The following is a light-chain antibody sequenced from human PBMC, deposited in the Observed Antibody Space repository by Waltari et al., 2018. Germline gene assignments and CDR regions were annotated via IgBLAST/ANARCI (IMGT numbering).Light chain of an antibody. Sequence: QAGLTQPPSVSKDLRQTATLTCTGNSNNVGNLGAAWLQQHQGHPPKLLSYRNNARPSGIAERFSASRSGNTASLTITGLQAEDEADYYCSTWDCSLSGWVFGGGTKLTVL. J-gene: IGLJ3*02. CDR1: SNNVGNLG. CDR3: STWDCSLSGWV. CDR2: RNN. V-gene: IGLV10-54*04.